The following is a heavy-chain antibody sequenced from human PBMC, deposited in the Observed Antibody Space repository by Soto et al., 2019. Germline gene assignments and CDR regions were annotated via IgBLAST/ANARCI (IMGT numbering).Heavy chain of an antibody. CDR3: ASAPRGRILPEGL. J-gene: IGHJ4*02. V-gene: IGHV1-8*01. CDR1: GYTFTSYD. D-gene: IGHD2-15*01. Sequence: QVQLVQSGAEVKKPGASVKVSCKASGYTFTSYDTNWVRQATGQGLEWMGWMNPNSGNTGYAQKFQARVTMYRNTSISTAYMELGSLRCEDTAVYYCASAPRGRILPEGLWGQGTLVTVSS. CDR2: MNPNSGNT.